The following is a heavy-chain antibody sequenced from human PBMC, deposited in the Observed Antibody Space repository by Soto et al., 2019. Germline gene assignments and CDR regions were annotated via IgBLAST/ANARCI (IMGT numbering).Heavy chain of an antibody. CDR3: ARKDRVVAEGRWFDP. CDR2: VHYSGNT. Sequence: PSETLSLTCTVSGYSISSGYHWAWIRQPPGKGLEWLGSVHYSGNTYYNPSLKSRLAISVDKSKNQFSLNLSSVTAADTAVYYCARKDRVVAEGRWFDPWGQGILVTVSS. D-gene: IGHD2-15*01. J-gene: IGHJ5*02. V-gene: IGHV4-38-2*02. CDR1: GYSISSGYH.